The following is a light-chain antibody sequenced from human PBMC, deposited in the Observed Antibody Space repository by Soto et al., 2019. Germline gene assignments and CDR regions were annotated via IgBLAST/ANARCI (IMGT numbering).Light chain of an antibody. Sequence: EIVLTQSPATLSLSPGDTTTLSCRAKQTVTSSLAWFQQRPGQAPRLLIYDVSRRAPAIPARFSGSGSGTDFPLTISSLEPEDFAIYYCQQRTTWPTFGGGTKVEIK. V-gene: IGKV3-11*01. CDR2: DVS. CDR1: QTVTSS. J-gene: IGKJ4*01. CDR3: QQRTTWPT.